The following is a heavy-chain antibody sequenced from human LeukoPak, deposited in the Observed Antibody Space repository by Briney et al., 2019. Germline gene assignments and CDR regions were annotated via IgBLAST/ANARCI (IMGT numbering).Heavy chain of an antibody. V-gene: IGHV3-64D*06. CDR3: VKGGQWLANLDH. D-gene: IGHD6-19*01. J-gene: IGHJ4*02. CDR2: VTSNGGST. Sequence: PGGSLRLSCSASGFIFSTYAMHWVRQAPGKGLEYVSSVTSNGGSTYYADSVKGRFSISRDNSKDTLYLQIRSLRVEDTAVYYCVKGGQWLANLDHWGRGTLVTVLS. CDR1: GFIFSTYA.